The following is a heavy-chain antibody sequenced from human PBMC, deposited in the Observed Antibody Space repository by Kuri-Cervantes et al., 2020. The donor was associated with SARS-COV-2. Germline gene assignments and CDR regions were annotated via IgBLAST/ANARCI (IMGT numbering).Heavy chain of an antibody. J-gene: IGHJ5*02. CDR1: GGSFSGYY. V-gene: IGHV4-34*01. D-gene: IGHD3-3*01. CDR3: ARVGHHFSTDFWSGYREASNWFDP. Sequence: SETLSLTCAVYGGSFSGYYWSWIRQPPGKGLEWIGEINHSGSTNYNPSLESRVTISVDTSKNQFSLMLSSVTAADTAVYYCARVGHHFSTDFWSGYREASNWFDPWGQGTLVTVSS. CDR2: INHSGST.